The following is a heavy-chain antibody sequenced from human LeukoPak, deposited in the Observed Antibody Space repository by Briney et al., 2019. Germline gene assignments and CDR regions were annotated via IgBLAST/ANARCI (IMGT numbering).Heavy chain of an antibody. V-gene: IGHV3-23*01. CDR2: ISDSGGRT. J-gene: IGHJ5*02. D-gene: IGHD6-13*01. Sequence: GGSLRLSCAVSGITLSNYGMSWVRQAPGKGLEWVAGISDSGGRTNYADSVKGRFTISRDNAKNSLYLQMNSLRAEDTAVYYCAGAGIAAAGPWGQGTLVTVSS. CDR3: AGAGIAAAGP. CDR1: GITLSNYG.